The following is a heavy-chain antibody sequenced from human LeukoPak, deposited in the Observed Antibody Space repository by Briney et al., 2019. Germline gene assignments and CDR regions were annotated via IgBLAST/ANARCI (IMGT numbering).Heavy chain of an antibody. Sequence: PGGSLRLSCAASGFTFSSYSMNLVRQAPGKGLEWVSSISSSSSYIYYADSVKGRFTISRDNAKNSLYLQMNSLRAEDTAVYYCARGPVDTAMVIGYYFDYWGQGTLVTVSS. D-gene: IGHD5-18*01. CDR1: GFTFSSYS. V-gene: IGHV3-21*01. CDR3: ARGPVDTAMVIGYYFDY. J-gene: IGHJ4*02. CDR2: ISSSSSYI.